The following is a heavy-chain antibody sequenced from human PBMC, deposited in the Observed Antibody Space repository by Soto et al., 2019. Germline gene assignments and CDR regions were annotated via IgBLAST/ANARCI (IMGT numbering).Heavy chain of an antibody. D-gene: IGHD3-10*01. V-gene: IGHV3-33*01. Sequence: QVQLVESGGGVVQPGRSLRLSCAASGFTFSSYGMHWVRQAPGKGLEWVAVIWYDGSNKYYADSVKGRFTISRENSKNTLYLQMNRLRAEDTAVYYCARAPPLWFGETTFDYWGQGTLVTGSS. J-gene: IGHJ4*02. CDR1: GFTFSSYG. CDR2: IWYDGSNK. CDR3: ARAPPLWFGETTFDY.